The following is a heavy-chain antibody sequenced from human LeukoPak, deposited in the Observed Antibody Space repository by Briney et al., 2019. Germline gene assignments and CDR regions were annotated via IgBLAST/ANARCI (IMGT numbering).Heavy chain of an antibody. CDR2: ISSSSSYI. CDR1: GFTFSSYS. J-gene: IGHJ4*02. D-gene: IGHD5-18*01. Sequence: PGGSLRLSCAASGFTFSSYSMNWVRQAPGKGLEWVSSISSSSSYIYYADSVKGRFTISRDNAKNSLYLQMNSLRAEDTAVYYCARDGEDTAMTYIDYWGQGTLVTVSS. V-gene: IGHV3-21*01. CDR3: ARDGEDTAMTYIDY.